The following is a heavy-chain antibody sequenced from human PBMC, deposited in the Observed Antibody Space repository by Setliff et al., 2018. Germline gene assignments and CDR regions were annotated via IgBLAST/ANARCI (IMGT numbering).Heavy chain of an antibody. CDR1: GGSISSGGYY. D-gene: IGHD4-17*01. CDR3: ARDPLTTNRRRAFDI. J-gene: IGHJ3*02. Sequence: LSLTCTVPGGSISSGGYYWSWIRQHPGKGLEWIGYIYYSGSTYYNPSLKCRVTISVDTSKNQFSLKLSSVTAADTAVYYCARDPLTTNRRRAFDIWGQGTMVTVSS. V-gene: IGHV4-31*03. CDR2: IYYSGST.